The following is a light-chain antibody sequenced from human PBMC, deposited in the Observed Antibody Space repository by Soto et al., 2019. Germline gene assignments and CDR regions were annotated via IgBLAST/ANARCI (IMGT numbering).Light chain of an antibody. V-gene: IGKV3-20*01. CDR3: QQHGRSPIT. Sequence: EIVLTHSPGTLSFSPLYRATLSFSSSQSVSSSYLAWYQQKPGQVPRLFIYGASRRATGIPDRFSGSGSGTDFTLTISRLEPEDFAVYYCQQHGRSPITFGQGTRLEIK. CDR1: QSVSSSY. J-gene: IGKJ5*01. CDR2: GAS.